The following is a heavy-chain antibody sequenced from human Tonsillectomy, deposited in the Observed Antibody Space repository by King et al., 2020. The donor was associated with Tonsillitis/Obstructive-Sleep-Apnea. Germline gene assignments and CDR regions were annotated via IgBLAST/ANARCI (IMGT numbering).Heavy chain of an antibody. Sequence: VQLVESGGGVVQPGRSLRLSCAASRFTFSSYAMHWVRQVPGRGLEWVAVILYYGGNKYYADPVKGRFTISRDNSKNTLYLQMNSLRAEDTAVYYCAREDGCCSGGSCYSKAFDIWGQGTMVTVSS. CDR2: ILYYGGNK. CDR1: RFTFSSYA. D-gene: IGHD2-15*01. J-gene: IGHJ3*02. V-gene: IGHV3-30*01. CDR3: AREDGCCSGGSCYSKAFDI.